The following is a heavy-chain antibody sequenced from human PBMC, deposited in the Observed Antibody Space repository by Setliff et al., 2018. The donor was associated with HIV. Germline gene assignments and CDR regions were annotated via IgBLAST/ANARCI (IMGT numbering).Heavy chain of an antibody. CDR1: GGSISSSSYY. CDR3: ARRTSNLGMDV. J-gene: IGHJ6*02. V-gene: IGHV4-39*01. CDR2: FHYSGST. Sequence: SETLSLTCNVSGGSISSSSYYWGWIRQPPGKGLEWIGSFHYSGSTSYNPSLKSRVTISVDTSKNQFSLKLSSVTAADTAVYYCARRTSNLGMDVWGQGTTVTVSS. D-gene: IGHD1-1*01.